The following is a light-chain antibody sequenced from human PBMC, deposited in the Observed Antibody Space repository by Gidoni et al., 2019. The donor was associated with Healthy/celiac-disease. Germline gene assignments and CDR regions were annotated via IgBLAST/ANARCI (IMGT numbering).Light chain of an antibody. J-gene: IGKJ4*01. CDR2: AAS. CDR3: QKYNSAPPLT. V-gene: IGKV1-27*01. CDR1: QGISNY. Sequence: DIQMTQSPSSLSASVGDRVTITCRASQGISNYLAWYQQKPGKVPKLLIYAASTLQSGVPARFSGSGSGTDFTLTISSLQPEDVATYYCQKYNSAPPLTFGGGTKVEIK.